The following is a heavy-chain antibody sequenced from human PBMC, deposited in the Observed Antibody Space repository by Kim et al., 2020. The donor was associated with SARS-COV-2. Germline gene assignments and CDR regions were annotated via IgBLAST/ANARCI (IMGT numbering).Heavy chain of an antibody. CDR1: GYTFTSYG. J-gene: IGHJ4*02. CDR2: ISAYNGNT. Sequence: ASVKVSCKASGYTFTSYGISWVRQAPGQGLEWMGWISAYNGNTNYAQKLQGRVTMTTDTSTSTAYMELRSLRSDDTAVYYCARAFGLAEWELLDYWGQGTLVTVSS. D-gene: IGHD1-26*01. V-gene: IGHV1-18*01. CDR3: ARAFGLAEWELLDY.